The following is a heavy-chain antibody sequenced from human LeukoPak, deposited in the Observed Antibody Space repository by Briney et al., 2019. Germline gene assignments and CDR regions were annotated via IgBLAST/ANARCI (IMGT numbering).Heavy chain of an antibody. CDR2: IYHSGST. CDR1: GYSISSGYY. V-gene: IGHV4-38-2*02. CDR3: ARKYDSSGYYLFYFDY. D-gene: IGHD3-22*01. Sequence: PSETLSLTCTVSGYSISSGYYWGWIRQPPGKGLEWIGSIYHSGSTYYNPSLKSRVTISVDTSKNQFSLKLSSVTAADTAVYYCARKYDSSGYYLFYFDYWGQGTLVTVSS. J-gene: IGHJ4*02.